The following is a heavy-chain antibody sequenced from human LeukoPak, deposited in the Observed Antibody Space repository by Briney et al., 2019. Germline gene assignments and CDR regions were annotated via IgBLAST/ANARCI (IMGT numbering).Heavy chain of an antibody. Sequence: GGSLRLSCAASGFTFSGSAMHWVRPAPGKGLEWVAFIRYDGSNKYYADSVKGRFTISRDNSKNTLYLQMNSLRAEDTAVYYCAKAPSPITMIVVGYFDYWGQGTLVTVSS. J-gene: IGHJ4*02. CDR1: GFTFSGSA. CDR2: IRYDGSNK. D-gene: IGHD3-22*01. CDR3: AKAPSPITMIVVGYFDY. V-gene: IGHV3-30*02.